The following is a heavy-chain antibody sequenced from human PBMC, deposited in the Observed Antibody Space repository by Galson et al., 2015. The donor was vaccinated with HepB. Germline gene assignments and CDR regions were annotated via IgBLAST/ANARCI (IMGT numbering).Heavy chain of an antibody. J-gene: IGHJ6*03. CDR2: ISSSSSYI. Sequence: SLRLSCAASGFTFSSYSMYWVRQAPGKGLEWVSSISSSSSYIYYADSVKGRFTISRDNAKNSLYLQMNSLRAEDTAVYYCARAIDIAARRGAPYYYYYMDVWGKGTTVTVSS. CDR1: GFTFSSYS. CDR3: ARAIDIAARRGAPYYYYYMDV. V-gene: IGHV3-21*01. D-gene: IGHD6-6*01.